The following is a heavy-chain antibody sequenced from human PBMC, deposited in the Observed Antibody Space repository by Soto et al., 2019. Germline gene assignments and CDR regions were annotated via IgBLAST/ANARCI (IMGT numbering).Heavy chain of an antibody. Sequence: LSLTFAVSGVSISSGNWWTWVRQSPQRGLEYIGEIFHDGTANYYPSFERRVAISVDTSKNQFSLKLTSVTAADTAIYFCARLVYDTSLNYMYFEFWGQGTLVTVSS. CDR3: ARLVYDTSLNYMYFEF. CDR2: IFHDGTA. CDR1: GVSISSGNW. J-gene: IGHJ4*02. V-gene: IGHV4-4*01. D-gene: IGHD3-22*01.